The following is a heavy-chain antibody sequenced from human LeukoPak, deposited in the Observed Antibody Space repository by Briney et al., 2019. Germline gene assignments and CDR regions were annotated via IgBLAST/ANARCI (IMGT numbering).Heavy chain of an antibody. CDR3: AKAQILPDCSSTSCRRRTGGDAFDI. D-gene: IGHD2-2*01. CDR1: GFTFSSYG. CDR2: ISYDGSNK. V-gene: IGHV3-30*18. Sequence: PGGSLRLSCAASGFTFSSYGMHWVRQAPGKGLEWVAVISYDGSNKYYADSVKGRFTISRDNSKNTLYLQMNSLRAEDTAVYYCAKAQILPDCSSTSCRRRTGGDAFDIWGQGTMVTVSS. J-gene: IGHJ3*02.